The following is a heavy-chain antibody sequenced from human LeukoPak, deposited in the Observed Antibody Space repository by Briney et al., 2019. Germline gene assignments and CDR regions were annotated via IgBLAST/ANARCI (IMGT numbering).Heavy chain of an antibody. CDR1: GYTFTGYY. D-gene: IGHD1-26*01. J-gene: IGHJ5*02. V-gene: IGHV1-2*02. CDR3: ARDLGGANGWFDP. CDR2: INPNSGGT. Sequence: ASVKVSCKASGYTFTGYYMHWVRQAPGQGLEWMGWINPNSGGTNYAQKFQGRVTMTRDTSISTAYMELSRLRSDDTAVYYCARDLGGANGWFDPWGQGTLVTVSS.